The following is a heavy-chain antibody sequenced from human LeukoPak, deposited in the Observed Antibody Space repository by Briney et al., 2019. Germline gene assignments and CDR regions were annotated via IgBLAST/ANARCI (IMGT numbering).Heavy chain of an antibody. V-gene: IGHV4-61*02. D-gene: IGHD6-19*01. J-gene: IGHJ5*02. Sequence: SETLSLTCTVSGGSISSASYYWSWIRQPAGKGLEWIGRIYTSGSTNYNPSLKSRVTISVDTSKNQFSLNLIPVTAADTAVYYCAREERGVAVAGMLLPTYNWFDPWGQGTLVTASS. CDR3: AREERGVAVAGMLLPTYNWFDP. CDR1: GGSISSASYY. CDR2: IYTSGST.